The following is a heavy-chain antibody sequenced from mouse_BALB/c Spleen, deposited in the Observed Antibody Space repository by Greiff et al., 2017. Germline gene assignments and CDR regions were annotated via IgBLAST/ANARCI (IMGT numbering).Heavy chain of an antibody. CDR1: GDPITSGY. Sequence: EVKPMESGPSLVKPSQTLSLTRSVTGDPITSGYWNWVRKFSGKNLEYMGYISYSGSTYYNPSLKSRISITRDTSKNQYYLQLNSITTEDTATDYCARLYGSSYVLGYWGQGTLVTVSA. CDR3: ARLYGSSYVLGY. V-gene: IGHV3-8*02. J-gene: IGHJ3*01. CDR2: ISYSGST. D-gene: IGHD1-1*01.